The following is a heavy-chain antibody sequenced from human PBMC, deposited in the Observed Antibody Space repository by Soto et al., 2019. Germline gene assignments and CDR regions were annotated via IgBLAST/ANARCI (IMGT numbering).Heavy chain of an antibody. J-gene: IGHJ6*02. V-gene: IGHV1-69*13. CDR2: IIPIFGTA. CDR1: GYTFTSYG. Sequence: ASVKVSCKASGYTFTSYGISWVRQAPGQGLEWMGGIIPIFGTANYAQKFQGRVTITADESTSTAYMELSSLRSEDTAVYYCARVHSSSPEDYYYYCMDVWGQGTMVTVSS. CDR3: ARVHSSSPEDYYYYCMDV. D-gene: IGHD6-6*01.